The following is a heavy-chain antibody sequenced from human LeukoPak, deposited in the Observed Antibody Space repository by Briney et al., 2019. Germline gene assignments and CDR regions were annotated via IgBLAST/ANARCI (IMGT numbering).Heavy chain of an antibody. V-gene: IGHV4-59*08. Sequence: PSETLSLTCTVSGGSISSSYWSWIRQPPGKGLEWIGYIYYTGSTNYNPSLKSRVTISADTSKNHFSLKLSSVTAADTAVYYCAKHDIAPAGGFDYYFDYWGQGTLVTVSS. J-gene: IGHJ4*02. CDR3: AKHDIAPAGGFDYYFDY. CDR1: GGSISSSY. CDR2: IYYTGST. D-gene: IGHD6-13*01.